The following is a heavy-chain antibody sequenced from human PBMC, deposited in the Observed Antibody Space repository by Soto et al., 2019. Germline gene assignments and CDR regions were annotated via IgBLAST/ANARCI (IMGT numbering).Heavy chain of an antibody. CDR3: ARGTVPYYYYGMDV. CDR2: IIPIFGTA. CDR1: GGTFSSYA. D-gene: IGHD4-4*01. V-gene: IGHV1-69*06. J-gene: IGHJ6*02. Sequence: AVKVSCKASGGTFSSYAISWVRQAPGQGLEWMGGIIPIFGTANYAQKFQGRATITADKSTSTAYMELSSLRSEDTAVYYCARGTVPYYYYGMDVWGQGTTVTVSS.